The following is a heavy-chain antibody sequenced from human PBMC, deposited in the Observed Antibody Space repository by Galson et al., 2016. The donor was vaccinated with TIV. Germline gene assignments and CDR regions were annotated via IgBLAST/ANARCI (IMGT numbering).Heavy chain of an antibody. J-gene: IGHJ4*02. CDR3: ARGPRLRTSLFEDITKTFDY. Sequence: ETLSLTCAVYGGSFGGYFWSWIRQSPGGGLEWIGEINHSGTTRYSPSPKSRVTISLDMAKNQLSLKVTSVTAADTAVYYCARGPRLRTSLFEDITKTFDYWGQGARVTVSS. D-gene: IGHD3-3*01. CDR2: INHSGTT. CDR1: GGSFGGYF. V-gene: IGHV4-34*01.